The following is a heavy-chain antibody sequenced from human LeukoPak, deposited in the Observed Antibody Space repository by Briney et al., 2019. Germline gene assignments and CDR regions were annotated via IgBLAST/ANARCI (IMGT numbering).Heavy chain of an antibody. D-gene: IGHD2-2*02. V-gene: IGHV1-18*01. CDR2: ISAYNGNT. J-gene: IGHJ6*02. Sequence: ASVKVSCKASGYTFTSYGISWVRQAPGQGLEWMGWISAYNGNTNYAQKLQGRVTMTTDTSTSTAYMELRSLRSDDTVVYYCARDQYQLLYSYYYYGMDVWGQGTTVTVSS. CDR3: ARDQYQLLYSYYYYGMDV. CDR1: GYTFTSYG.